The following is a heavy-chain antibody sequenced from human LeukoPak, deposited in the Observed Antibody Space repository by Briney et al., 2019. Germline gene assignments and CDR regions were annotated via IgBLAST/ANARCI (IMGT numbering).Heavy chain of an antibody. D-gene: IGHD3-22*01. CDR1: GYTFTGYY. CDR3: AAGYYDSRARSLYYFDY. J-gene: IGHJ4*02. V-gene: IGHV1-2*02. Sequence: ASVKVSCKASGYTFTGYYMHWVRQAPGQGLEWMGWINPNSGGTNYAQKFQERVTITRDMSTSTAYMELSSLRSEDTAVYYCAAGYYDSRARSLYYFDYWGQGTLVTVSS. CDR2: INPNSGGT.